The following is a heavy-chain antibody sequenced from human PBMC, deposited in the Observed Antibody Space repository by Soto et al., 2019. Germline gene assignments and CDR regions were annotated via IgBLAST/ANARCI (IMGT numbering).Heavy chain of an antibody. J-gene: IGHJ5*02. Sequence: QVQLQQWGAGLLKPSETLSLTCAVYGGSFSGYYWSWIRQPPGKGLEWIGEINHSGSTNYNPSLKSRVTISVDTSKNQFSLKLSSVTAADTAVYYCATGIAARNNWFDPWGQGTLVTVSS. CDR2: INHSGST. CDR1: GGSFSGYY. V-gene: IGHV4-34*01. CDR3: ATGIAARNNWFDP. D-gene: IGHD6-6*01.